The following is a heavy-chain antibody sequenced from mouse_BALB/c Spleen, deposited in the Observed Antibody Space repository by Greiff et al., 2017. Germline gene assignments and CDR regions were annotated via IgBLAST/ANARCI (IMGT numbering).Heavy chain of an antibody. Sequence: EVNLVESGGGLVKPGGSLKLSCAASGFTFSSYAMSWVRQTPEKRLEWVASISSGGSTYYPDSVKGRFTISRDNARNILYLQMSSLRSEDTAMYYCARGPVGAMDYWGQGTSVTVSS. CDR1: GFTFSSYA. D-gene: IGHD3-1*01. CDR2: ISSGGST. CDR3: ARGPVGAMDY. V-gene: IGHV5-6-5*01. J-gene: IGHJ4*01.